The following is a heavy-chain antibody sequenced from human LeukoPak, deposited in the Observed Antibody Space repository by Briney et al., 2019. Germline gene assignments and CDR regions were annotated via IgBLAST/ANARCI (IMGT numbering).Heavy chain of an antibody. CDR3: ARDLTIFGGVNDPLIRGH. D-gene: IGHD3-3*01. CDR1: GYTFTGFY. V-gene: IGHV1-2*02. J-gene: IGHJ4*02. CDR2: INPNSGGT. Sequence: ASVKVSCKASGYTFTGFYMHWVRQAPGQGLEWMGWINPNSGGTNYAQNFQGRVTMTRDTSISTAYMELSRLRSDVTAVYYCARDLTIFGGVNDPLIRGHWGQGTLVTVSS.